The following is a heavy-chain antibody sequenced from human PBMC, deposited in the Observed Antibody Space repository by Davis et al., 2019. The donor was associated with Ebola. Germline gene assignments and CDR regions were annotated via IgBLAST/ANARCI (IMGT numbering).Heavy chain of an antibody. D-gene: IGHD3-3*01. Sequence: SETLSLTCTVSGGSISNRYWSWIRQPPGKGLEWIGEINHSGSTNYNPSLKSRVTISVDTSKNQFSLKLSSVTAADTAVYYCASLYYDFWSGGYYYYGMDVWGQGTTVTVSS. CDR1: GGSISNRY. V-gene: IGHV4-34*01. CDR2: INHSGST. J-gene: IGHJ6*02. CDR3: ASLYYDFWSGGYYYYGMDV.